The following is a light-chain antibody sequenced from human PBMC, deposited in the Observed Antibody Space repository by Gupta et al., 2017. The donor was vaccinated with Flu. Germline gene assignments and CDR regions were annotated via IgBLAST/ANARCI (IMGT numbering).Light chain of an antibody. J-gene: IGKJ1*01. CDR1: QSISTY. Sequence: PSSLSPSVGDRVTITSRASQSISTYLNWYQQKPGKAPKLLIYAASTLQSGVSSRFSGSGSGTDFTLTITSLQPEDFATFYCQQSFTTPRTFGQGTKVEIK. V-gene: IGKV1-39*01. CDR2: AAS. CDR3: QQSFTTPRT.